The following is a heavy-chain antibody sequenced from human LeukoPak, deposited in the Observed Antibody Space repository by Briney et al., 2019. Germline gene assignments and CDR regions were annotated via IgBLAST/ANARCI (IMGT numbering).Heavy chain of an antibody. V-gene: IGHV1-2*02. D-gene: IGHD3-22*01. CDR3: ARDPYSSGYYTNSFDY. CDR1: GGTFSSYA. Sequence: ASVKVSCKASGGTFSSYAISWVRQAPGQGLEWMGWINPNSGGTNYAQKFQGRVTMTRDMSISTAYMELSRLRSDDTAVYYCARDPYSSGYYTNSFDYWGQGTLVTVSS. J-gene: IGHJ4*02. CDR2: INPNSGGT.